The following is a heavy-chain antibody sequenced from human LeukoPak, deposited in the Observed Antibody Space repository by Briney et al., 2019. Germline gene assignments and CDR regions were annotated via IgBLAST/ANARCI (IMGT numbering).Heavy chain of an antibody. D-gene: IGHD3-10*02. J-gene: IGHJ6*04. CDR1: GFTFSNYD. V-gene: IGHV3-23*01. CDR3: AELGITMIGGV. CDR2: MSGSGGST. Sequence: GGTLRLSCAASGFTFSNYDMRWVRQAPGKGLEWVSDMSGSGGSTHYADSVKGRFTISRDNAKNSLYLQMNSLRAEDTAVYYCAELGITMIGGVWGKGTTVTISS.